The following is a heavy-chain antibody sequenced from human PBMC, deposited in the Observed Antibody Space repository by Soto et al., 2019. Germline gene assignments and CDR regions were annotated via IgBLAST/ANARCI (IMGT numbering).Heavy chain of an antibody. J-gene: IGHJ4*02. CDR2: IDGPGETT. V-gene: IGHV3-23*01. CDR1: GFAFNNFA. CDR3: AKRTPGYCSVGICHYFDF. Sequence: PGGSLRLSCAASGFAFNNFAMSWVRQAPGKGLEWVSVIDGPGETTYYADPVRGRLTISRDNSKSTLFLQMNRLRVEDTALYYCAKRTPGYCSVGICHYFDFWGQGSLVTVSS. D-gene: IGHD2-15*01.